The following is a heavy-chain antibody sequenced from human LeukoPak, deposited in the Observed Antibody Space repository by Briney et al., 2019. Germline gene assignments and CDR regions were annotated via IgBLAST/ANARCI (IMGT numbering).Heavy chain of an antibody. J-gene: IGHJ4*02. CDR2: IYSGGST. Sequence: GGSLRLSCAASGFTVSSNYMSWVRQAPGKGLEWVSVIYSGGSTYYADSVKGRFTISRDNSKNTLYLQMNSLRAEDTAVYYCARAGSGYDLSIGGFDYWGQGTLVTVSS. CDR1: GFTVSSNY. D-gene: IGHD5-12*01. V-gene: IGHV3-53*01. CDR3: ARAGSGYDLSIGGFDY.